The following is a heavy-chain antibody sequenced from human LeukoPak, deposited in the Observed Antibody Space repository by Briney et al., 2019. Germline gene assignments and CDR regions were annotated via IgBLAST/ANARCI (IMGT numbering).Heavy chain of an antibody. CDR1: GGSISGYY. Sequence: SETLSLTCTVSGGSISGYYWSWIRQPPGKGLEWIGEINHSGSTNYNPSLKSRVTISVDTSKNQFSLKLSSVTAADTAVYYCAREGSGCLGYWGQGTLVTVSS. D-gene: IGHD6-19*01. V-gene: IGHV4-34*01. J-gene: IGHJ4*02. CDR3: AREGSGCLGY. CDR2: INHSGST.